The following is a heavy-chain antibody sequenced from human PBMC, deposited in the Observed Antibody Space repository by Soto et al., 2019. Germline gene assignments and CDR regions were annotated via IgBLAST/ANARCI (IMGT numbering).Heavy chain of an antibody. D-gene: IGHD2-21*02. CDR2: IKQDGSEK. CDR1: GFTFSSYW. J-gene: IGHJ5*02. Sequence: GGSLRLSCAASGFTFSSYWMSWVRQAPGKGLEWVANIKQDGSEKYYVDSVKGRFTISRDNAKNSLYLQMNSLRAEDTAVYYCARGTIVVVTAIGNWFDPWGQGTLVTSPQ. CDR3: ARGTIVVVTAIGNWFDP. V-gene: IGHV3-7*03.